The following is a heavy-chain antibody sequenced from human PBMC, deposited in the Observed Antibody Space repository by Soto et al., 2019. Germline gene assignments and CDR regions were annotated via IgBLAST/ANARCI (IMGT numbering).Heavy chain of an antibody. CDR1: GFTFSSYS. CDR3: XXXXXXXXGFNDAFDI. CDR2: ISSSSSTI. J-gene: IGHJ3*02. V-gene: IGHV3-48*02. D-gene: IGHD3-10*01. Sequence: EVQLVESGGGLVQPGGSLRLSCAASGFTFSSYSMNWVRQAPGKGLEWVSYISSSSSTIYYADSVKGRFTISRDNAKXSLYLQXXSLRDEDTAVXYXXXXXXXXXGFNDAFDIWGQGTMVTVSS.